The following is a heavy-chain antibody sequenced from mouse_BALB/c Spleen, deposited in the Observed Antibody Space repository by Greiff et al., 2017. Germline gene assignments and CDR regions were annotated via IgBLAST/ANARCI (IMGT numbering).Heavy chain of an antibody. CDR2: ISNGGGST. CDR3: VKTARATFAY. CDR1: GFTFSSYT. Sequence: EVNVVESGGGLVQPGGSLKLSCAASGFTFSSYTMSWVRQTPEKRLEWVAYISNGGGSTYYPDTVKGRFTISRDNAKNTLYLQMSSLKSEDTAMYYCVKTARATFAYWGQGTLVTVSA. V-gene: IGHV5-12-2*01. J-gene: IGHJ3*01. D-gene: IGHD3-2*01.